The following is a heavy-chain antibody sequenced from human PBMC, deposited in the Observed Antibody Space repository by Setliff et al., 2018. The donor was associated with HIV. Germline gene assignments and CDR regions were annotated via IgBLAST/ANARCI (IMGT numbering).Heavy chain of an antibody. J-gene: IGHJ4*02. V-gene: IGHV4-39*07. CDR3: ARDAGGSVGNYYFDY. CDR1: GGSIISSSYY. D-gene: IGHD2-15*01. CDR2: MYYRGTT. Sequence: SETLSLTCTVSGGSIISSSYYWGWIRQPPGKGLEWIGTMYYRGTTYNNPSLKSRVTISIDTSKKQFSLNLSSVTAADTAVYYCARDAGGSVGNYYFDYWGQGTLVTVSS.